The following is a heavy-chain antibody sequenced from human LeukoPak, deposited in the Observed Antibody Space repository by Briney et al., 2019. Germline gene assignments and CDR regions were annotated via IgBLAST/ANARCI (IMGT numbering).Heavy chain of an antibody. V-gene: IGHV3-23*01. CDR2: TSDSGGRT. CDR1: GLTLSNYG. Sequence: RGSLTLSCAVSGLTLSNYGMSWVRHAPGNGLEWDAGTSDSGGRTNYADSVKGRFTISRDNPKNALILQMNSLRAEDTAVYFCAKRGVVIRVILVGFHKEAYYFDSWGQGALVTVSS. D-gene: IGHD3-22*01. CDR3: AKRGVVIRVILVGFHKEAYYFDS. J-gene: IGHJ4*02.